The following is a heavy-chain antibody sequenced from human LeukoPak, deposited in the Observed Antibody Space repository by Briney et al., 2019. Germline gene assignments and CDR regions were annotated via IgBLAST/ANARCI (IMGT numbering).Heavy chain of an antibody. CDR3: ARVGSGYAFDI. D-gene: IGHD6-25*01. CDR1: GGSVSSGSYF. J-gene: IGHJ3*02. V-gene: IGHV4-61*01. CDR2: IYYTGST. Sequence: SETLSLTCTVSGGSVSSGSYFWSWIRQPPGRGLEWIAYIYYTGSTNYNPSLKSRVTISVDKSKNQFSLKLSSVTAADTAVYYCARVGSGYAFDIWGQGTMVTVSS.